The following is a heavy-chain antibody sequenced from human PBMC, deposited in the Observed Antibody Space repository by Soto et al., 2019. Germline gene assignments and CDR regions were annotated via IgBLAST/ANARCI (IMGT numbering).Heavy chain of an antibody. CDR2: IYDNRTF. V-gene: IGHV4-59*01. CDR3: ARVPLGYSSSHYFDF. Sequence: GSLRLSCAASGFTFSSYSMNWIRQPPGKGLEWIGFIYDNRTFNYNASLKSRVTISVDTSKHQFSLKLSSVTAADTAVYYCARVPLGYSSSHYFDFWGQGALVTVSS. J-gene: IGHJ4*02. D-gene: IGHD6-6*01. CDR1: GFTFSSYS.